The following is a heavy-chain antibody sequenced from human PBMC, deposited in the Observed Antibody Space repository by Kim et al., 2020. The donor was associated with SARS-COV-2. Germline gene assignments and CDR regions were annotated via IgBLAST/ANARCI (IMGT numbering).Heavy chain of an antibody. V-gene: IGHV3-13*04. CDR3: ARGSYGSGSYYPFGGMDV. J-gene: IGHJ6*02. Sequence: GGSLRLSCAASGFTFSSYDMHWVRQATGKGLEWVSAIGTAGDTYYPGSVKGRFTISRENAKNSLYLQMNSLRAGDTAVYYCARGSYGSGSYYPFGGMDVWGQGTTGTVSS. D-gene: IGHD3-10*01. CDR2: IGTAGDT. CDR1: GFTFSSYD.